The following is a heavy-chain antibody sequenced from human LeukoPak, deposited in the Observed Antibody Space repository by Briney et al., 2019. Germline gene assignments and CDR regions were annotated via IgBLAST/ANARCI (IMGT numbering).Heavy chain of an antibody. CDR1: GSSFTSYW. J-gene: IGHJ4*02. D-gene: IGHD6-19*01. V-gene: IGHV5-10-1*01. CDR3: ARHTAVTGPHDY. CDR2: IDPSDSYT. Sequence: GESLKISCKGSGSSFTSYWISWLRQMPGKGLEWMGRIDPSDSYTNYSPSFQGHATISADKSISTAYLQRSSLKASDTAMYYCARHTAVTGPHDYWGQGTLVTVSS.